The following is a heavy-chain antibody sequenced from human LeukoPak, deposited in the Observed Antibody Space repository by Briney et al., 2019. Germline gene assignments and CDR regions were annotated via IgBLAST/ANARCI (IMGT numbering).Heavy chain of an antibody. CDR3: AREGTWIQLWLPRDDAFDI. D-gene: IGHD5-18*01. V-gene: IGHV3-7*01. J-gene: IGHJ3*02. CDR2: IKQDGSEK. CDR1: GFTFSSYW. Sequence: GGSLRLSCAASGFTFSSYWMSWVRQAPGKGLEWVANIKQDGSEKYYVDSVKGRFTISRDNAKNSLYLQMNSLRAEDTAVYYCAREGTWIQLWLPRDDAFDIWGQGTMVTVSS.